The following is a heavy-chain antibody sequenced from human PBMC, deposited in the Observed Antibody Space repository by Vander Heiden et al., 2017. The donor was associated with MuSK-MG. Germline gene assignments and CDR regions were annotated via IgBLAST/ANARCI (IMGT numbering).Heavy chain of an antibody. V-gene: IGHV3-30-3*01. J-gene: IGHJ1*01. CDR3: ARDQAITMVQGVRYVQH. CDR1: GFTFSSYA. D-gene: IGHD3-10*01. CDR2: ISYDGSNK. Sequence: QVPLVESGGGVVQPGRSLILSCAASGFTFSSYAMHGVRQAPGKGLEWVAVISYDGSNKYYADSVKGRFTISRDKSKNTLYLQMNSLRAEDTAVYYCARDQAITMVQGVRYVQHWGQGTLGNVAS.